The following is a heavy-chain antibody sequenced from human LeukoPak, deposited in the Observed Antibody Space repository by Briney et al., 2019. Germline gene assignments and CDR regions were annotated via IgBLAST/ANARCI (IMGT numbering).Heavy chain of an antibody. J-gene: IGHJ4*02. V-gene: IGHV1-18*01. Sequence: ASVKVSCKASGYTFTSYGISWVRQAPGQGLEWMGWISAYNGNTNYAQNLQGRLTMTTDTSTSTAYMELRSLRSDDTAVYYCARDGQFGGAPPYWGQGTLVTVSS. CDR2: ISAYNGNT. CDR1: GYTFTSYG. D-gene: IGHD3-16*01. CDR3: ARDGQFGGAPPY.